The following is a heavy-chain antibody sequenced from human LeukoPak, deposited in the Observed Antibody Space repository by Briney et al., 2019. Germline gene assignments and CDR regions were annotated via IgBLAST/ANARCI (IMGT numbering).Heavy chain of an antibody. CDR1: GDSISSGSYI. V-gene: IGHV4-61*09. CDR2: IYPSGSA. J-gene: IGHJ4*02. D-gene: IGHD3-16*01. CDR3: ASSLGY. Sequence: SQTLSLTCTVSGDSISSGSYIWAWIRQPAGKGLEWIGHIYPSGSANYNPSLKSRVTISVDTSKNQFSLKLSSVTAADTAVYYCASSLGYWGQGTLVTVSS.